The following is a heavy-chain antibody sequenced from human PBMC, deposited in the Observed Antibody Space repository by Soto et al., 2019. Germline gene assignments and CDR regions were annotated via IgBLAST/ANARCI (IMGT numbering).Heavy chain of an antibody. Sequence: QVQLQQSGAGLLKPSETLSLTCAVYGGSFSGYYWSWMRQPPGQGLEWIGEINHSGSTHYNPSLKSRVTISVDTYKNQLFLNLSSVSAADTDVYDCARGPSGGSNYFEYWGQGTLVNVSS. J-gene: IGHJ4*02. CDR2: INHSGST. CDR1: GGSFSGYY. CDR3: ARGPSGGSNYFEY. V-gene: IGHV4-34*01. D-gene: IGHD2-15*01.